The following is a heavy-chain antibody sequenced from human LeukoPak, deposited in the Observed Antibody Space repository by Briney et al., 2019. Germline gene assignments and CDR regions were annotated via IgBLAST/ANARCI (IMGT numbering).Heavy chain of an antibody. D-gene: IGHD3-10*01. J-gene: IGHJ4*02. CDR3: ARDGSGLWFGELFFEY. Sequence: SETLSLTCTVSGGSISSYYWSWIRQPPGKGLEWIGYIYYSGSTNYNPSLKSRVTISVDTSKNQFSLKLSSVTAADTAVYYCARDGSGLWFGELFFEYWGQGTLVTVSS. V-gene: IGHV4-59*01. CDR1: GGSISSYY. CDR2: IYYSGST.